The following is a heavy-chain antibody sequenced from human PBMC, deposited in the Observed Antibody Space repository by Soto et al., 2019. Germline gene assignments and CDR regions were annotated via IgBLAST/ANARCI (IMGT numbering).Heavy chain of an antibody. D-gene: IGHD2-21*01. CDR3: AKYCDRGGWYYIAS. Sequence: EVQLLESGGGLVQPGGSLTLSCAASGLIISAFAMTWVRQAPGNGLEWVSTISGNGGSTYFAAPIKDSFTTSRDISKHRLYLQMRSLRDADTAKYYCAKYCDRGGWYYIASWGQGTTVTVSS. CDR1: GLIISAFA. CDR2: ISGNGGST. J-gene: IGHJ4*02. V-gene: IGHV3-23*01.